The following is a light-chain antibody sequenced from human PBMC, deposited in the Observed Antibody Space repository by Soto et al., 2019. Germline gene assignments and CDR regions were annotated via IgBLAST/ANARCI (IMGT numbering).Light chain of an antibody. CDR3: QQGSNWPPLT. CDR1: QSVSTY. J-gene: IGKJ4*01. V-gene: IGKV3-11*01. CDR2: DAS. Sequence: EIALTHSPATLAFAPGERATLSCRARQSVSTYLAWYQQKPGQAPRLLIYDASNRATGIPARFSGSGSGTDFTLTISSLDPEDFAVYYCQQGSNWPPLTFGGGTKLEIK.